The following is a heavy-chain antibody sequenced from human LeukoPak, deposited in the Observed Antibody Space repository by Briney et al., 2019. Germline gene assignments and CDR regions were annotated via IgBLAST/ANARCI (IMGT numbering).Heavy chain of an antibody. CDR1: SGSISSSSYY. Sequence: SETLSLTCTVSSGSISSSSYYWGWIRPPPGKGLEWLGSIYYSGSTYHNPSLRSRVTISVDTSKNQFSLRLSSVTAADTAVYYCASLLGEYTYVYHWGQGTLVTVSS. CDR2: IYYSGST. J-gene: IGHJ5*02. D-gene: IGHD5-18*01. V-gene: IGHV4-39*01. CDR3: ASLLGEYTYVYH.